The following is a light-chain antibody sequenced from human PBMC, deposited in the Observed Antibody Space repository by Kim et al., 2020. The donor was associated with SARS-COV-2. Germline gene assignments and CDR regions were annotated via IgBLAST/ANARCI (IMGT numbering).Light chain of an antibody. CDR1: QSVSSN. CDR3: QQYNNWPPLT. J-gene: IGKJ4*01. Sequence: GSPGERATLSCRAGQSVSSNLAWYQQKPGQAPRLLIYGASIRATGIPARFSGSGSGTEFTLTISSLQSEDFAVYYCQQYNNWPPLTFGGGTKVEI. CDR2: GAS. V-gene: IGKV3D-15*01.